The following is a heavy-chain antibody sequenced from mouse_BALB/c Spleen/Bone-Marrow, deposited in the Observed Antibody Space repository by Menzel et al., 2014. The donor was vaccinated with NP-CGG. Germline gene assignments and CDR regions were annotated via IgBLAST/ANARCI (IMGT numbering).Heavy chain of an antibody. J-gene: IGHJ3*01. CDR3: ARSIEYRPLTY. Sequence: EVQLQQSGPELEKPGASVKISCKASGYSFTGYNMNWVKQTNGKSLEWIGNIDPYYGGISYNQKFKDKATLTVDKSPSTAYMQLKSLTSEDSAVYYCARSIEYRPLTYWGQGTLVTVSA. D-gene: IGHD2-14*01. CDR2: IDPYYGGI. V-gene: IGHV1-39*01. CDR1: GYSFTGYN.